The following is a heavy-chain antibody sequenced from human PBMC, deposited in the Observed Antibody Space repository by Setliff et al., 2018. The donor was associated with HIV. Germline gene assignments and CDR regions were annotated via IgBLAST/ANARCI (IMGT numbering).Heavy chain of an antibody. J-gene: IGHJ3*02. CDR1: GGSISSRSYY. D-gene: IGHD3-9*01. CDR2: INTSGDT. V-gene: IGHV4-61*09. CDR3: ARRESYYDILTGPAFDAFDI. Sequence: SETLSLTCSVSGGSISSRSYYWSWIRQPAGKGLEWIGHINTSGDTDYSPSLNSRVTISIDTSKKQFSLKLSSVTAADTAMYYCARRESYYDILTGPAFDAFDIWGQGTMVTVSS.